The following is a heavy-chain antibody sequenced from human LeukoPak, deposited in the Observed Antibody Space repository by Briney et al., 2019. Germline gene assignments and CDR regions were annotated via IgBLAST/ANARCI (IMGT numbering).Heavy chain of an antibody. CDR3: ARAVVVTAYDF. V-gene: IGHV4-34*01. Sequence: PSETLSLTCAVYGGPFSGYYWSWIRQPPGKGLEWIGEINHSGSTNYNPSLKSRVTISVDTSKNQFSLKLSSVTAADTAVYYCARAVVVTAYDFWGQGTLVTASS. CDR2: INHSGST. J-gene: IGHJ4*02. D-gene: IGHD2-21*02. CDR1: GGPFSGYY.